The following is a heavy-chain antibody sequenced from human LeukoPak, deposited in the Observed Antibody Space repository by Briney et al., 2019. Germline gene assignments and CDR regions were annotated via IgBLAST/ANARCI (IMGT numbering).Heavy chain of an antibody. CDR1: GFTFSDYS. J-gene: IGHJ6*02. D-gene: IGHD6-13*01. Sequence: GRSLRLSCAASGFTFSDYSMNWVRQAPGKGLEWVSVIYSGGSTYYADSVKGRFTISRDNSKNTLYLQMNSLRAEDTAVYYCARGYSSSWAYYYYGMDVWGQGTTVTVSS. CDR3: ARGYSSSWAYYYYGMDV. V-gene: IGHV3-53*01. CDR2: IYSGGST.